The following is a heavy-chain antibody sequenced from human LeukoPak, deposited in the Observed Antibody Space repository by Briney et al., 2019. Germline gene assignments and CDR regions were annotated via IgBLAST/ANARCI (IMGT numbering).Heavy chain of an antibody. CDR3: AKDKDLGIMITFGGVTFDY. CDR2: ISWNSGSI. D-gene: IGHD3-16*01. J-gene: IGHJ4*02. CDR1: GFTFDDYA. V-gene: IGHV3-9*01. Sequence: PGRSLRLSCAASGFTFDDYAMHWVRQAPGKGLEWVSGISWNSGSIGYADSVKGRFTISRDNAKNSLYLQMNSLRAEDTALYYCAKDKDLGIMITFGGVTFDYWGQGTLVTVSS.